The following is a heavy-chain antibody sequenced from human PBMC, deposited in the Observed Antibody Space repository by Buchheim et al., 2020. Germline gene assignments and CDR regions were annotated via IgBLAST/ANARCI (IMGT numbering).Heavy chain of an antibody. Sequence: EVQLVESGGGLVKPGGSLRLSCAASGFTFSNAWMSWVRQAPGKGLEWVGRIKSKTDGGTTDYAAPVKGRFTISRDDSKNTMYLQMNSLKTEDTAVYYCTTDPGGSSSWYYYHYYGMDVWGQGTT. CDR1: GFTFSNAW. V-gene: IGHV3-15*01. CDR3: TTDPGGSSSWYYYHYYGMDV. CDR2: IKSKTDGGTT. J-gene: IGHJ6*02. D-gene: IGHD6-13*01.